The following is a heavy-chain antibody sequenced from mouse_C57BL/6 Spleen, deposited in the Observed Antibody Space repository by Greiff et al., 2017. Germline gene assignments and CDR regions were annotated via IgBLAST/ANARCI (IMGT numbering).Heavy chain of an antibody. J-gene: IGHJ2*01. CDR1: GYTFTSYG. CDR3: ARDYSNLFDY. CDR2: IYPRSGNT. Sequence: VQVVESGAELARPGASVKLSCKASGYTFTSYGISWVKQRTGQGLEWIGEIYPRSGNTYYNEKFKGKATLTADKSSSTAYMELRSLTSEDSAVYFCARDYSNLFDYWGQGTTLTVSA. D-gene: IGHD2-5*01. V-gene: IGHV1-81*01.